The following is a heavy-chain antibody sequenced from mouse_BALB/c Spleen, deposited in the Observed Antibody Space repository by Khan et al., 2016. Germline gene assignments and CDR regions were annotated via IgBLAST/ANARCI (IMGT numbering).Heavy chain of an antibody. CDR2: ISDGGSYT. Sequence: EVELVESGGGLVKPGGSLKLSCAASGFIFSDYYMYWVRQTPEKRLEWVATISDGGSYTYYPDSVKGRFTISRDNAKNNLYLQMSSLKSGDTATYYCARTYGNYGYFDVWGAGTTVTVSS. D-gene: IGHD2-1*01. V-gene: IGHV5-4*02. J-gene: IGHJ1*01. CDR1: GFIFSDYY. CDR3: ARTYGNYGYFDV.